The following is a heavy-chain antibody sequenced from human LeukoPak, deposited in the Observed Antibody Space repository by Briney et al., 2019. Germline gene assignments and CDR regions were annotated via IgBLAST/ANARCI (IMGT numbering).Heavy chain of an antibody. D-gene: IGHD6-13*01. V-gene: IGHV3-23*01. CDR3: AKDSQLVPGY. CDR2: ISGSGGST. CDR1: GFTFSDYY. Sequence: GGSLRLSCAASGFTFSDYYMSWVRQAPGKGLEWVSAISGSGGSTYYADSVKGRFTISRDNSKNTLYLQMNSLRAEDTAVYYCAKDSQLVPGYWGQGTLVTVSS. J-gene: IGHJ4*02.